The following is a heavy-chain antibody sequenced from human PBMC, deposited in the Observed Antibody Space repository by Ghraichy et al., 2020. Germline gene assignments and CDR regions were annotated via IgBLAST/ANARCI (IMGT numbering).Heavy chain of an antibody. CDR2: ITASGSST. D-gene: IGHD6-6*01. Sequence: GGSLRLSCAASRFTFSSYAMNWVRRAPGKGLEWVSSITASGSSTYYADSVEGRFTISRDNSKNMLYLQMDSLRAEDTAVYYCAKDPYYSTSSFYFDYWGQGTLVTVSS. CDR3: AKDPYYSTSSFYFDY. J-gene: IGHJ4*02. CDR1: RFTFSSYA. V-gene: IGHV3-23*01.